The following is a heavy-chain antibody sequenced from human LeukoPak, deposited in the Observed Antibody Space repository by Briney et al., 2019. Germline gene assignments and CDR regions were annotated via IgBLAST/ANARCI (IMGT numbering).Heavy chain of an antibody. J-gene: IGHJ6*03. CDR2: IRSGSSYI. D-gene: IGHD1-26*01. V-gene: IGHV3-21*01. CDR1: GFTFSSYS. CDR3: ARVVVGATTRHYYYYMDV. Sequence: GGSLRLSCAASGFTFSSYSMNWVRQAPGKGLEWVSSIRSGSSYIYYADSVKGRFTIFRDNAKNSLYLQMNSLRAEDTAVYYCARVVVGATTRHYYYYMDVWGKGTTVTVSS.